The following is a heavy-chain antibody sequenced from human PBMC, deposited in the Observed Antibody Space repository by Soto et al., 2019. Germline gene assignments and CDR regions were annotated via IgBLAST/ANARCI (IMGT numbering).Heavy chain of an antibody. Sequence: SVKVSCKASGGTFSSYAIIWVRHAPGQGLEWMGGIIPIFGTANYAQKFQGRVTITADESTSTAYMELSSLRSEDTAVYYCARESRYCSGGSCSLLPGIDYWG. J-gene: IGHJ4*01. V-gene: IGHV1-69*13. CDR2: IIPIFGTA. D-gene: IGHD2-15*01. CDR3: ARESRYCSGGSCSLLPGIDY. CDR1: GGTFSSYA.